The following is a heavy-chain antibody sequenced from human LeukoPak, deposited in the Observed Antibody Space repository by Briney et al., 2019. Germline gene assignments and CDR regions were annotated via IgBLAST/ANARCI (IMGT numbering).Heavy chain of an antibody. D-gene: IGHD7-27*01. CDR2: MSPNSGDT. J-gene: IGHJ4*02. CDR3: VRTPPNWGFDY. Sequence: VKVSCXASGYTFTSHDINWVRQATGQGLEWMGWMSPNSGDTGYAQKFQGRVTMTSDSSISTAYMELSSLRSEDTAIYYCVRTPPNWGFDYWGQGTLVTVSS. CDR1: GYTFTSHD. V-gene: IGHV1-8*01.